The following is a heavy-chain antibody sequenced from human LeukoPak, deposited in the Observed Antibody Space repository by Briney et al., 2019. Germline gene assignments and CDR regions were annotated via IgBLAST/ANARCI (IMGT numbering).Heavy chain of an antibody. CDR2: ISGSGGST. Sequence: GESLRLSCVASGFSFSDCAMSWIRQSPAKGLEWVSSISGSGGSTYYADSVKGRSTISRDNSKNTLFLQVNSLRGEDMGRYYCVKGGQRYDFWRFHHWGQGTLVAVSS. J-gene: IGHJ5*02. V-gene: IGHV3-23*01. CDR3: VKGGQRYDFWRFHH. D-gene: IGHD3-3*01. CDR1: GFSFSDCA.